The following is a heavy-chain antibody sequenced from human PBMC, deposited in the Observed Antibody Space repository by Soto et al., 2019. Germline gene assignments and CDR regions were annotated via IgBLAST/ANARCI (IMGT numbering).Heavy chain of an antibody. V-gene: IGHV3-23*01. CDR1: GFAFSSHA. Sequence: EVQLLESGGGLVQPGGSLRLSCAASGFAFSSHAMNWARQAPGKGLEWVSGISGSGGRTYYADSVKGRFTISRDNSKNTLDLQMNSLRAEDTAVYYCAKGRYSYDSSGHDYWGLGTLVTVSS. CDR3: AKGRYSYDSSGHDY. J-gene: IGHJ4*02. CDR2: ISGSGGRT. D-gene: IGHD3-22*01.